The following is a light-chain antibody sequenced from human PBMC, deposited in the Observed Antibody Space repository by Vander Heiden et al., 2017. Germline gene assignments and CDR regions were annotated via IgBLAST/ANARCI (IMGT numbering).Light chain of an antibody. CDR1: QSISSW. Sequence: DIQMTQSPSTLSASVGDRVTITCRASQSISSWLAWYQQKPGKAPKLLIYDASSLESGVTSRFSGSGYGKEFTLTIRSRQPDDFATYSCQQYNSYSAWTFGQGAKVEIK. J-gene: IGKJ1*01. CDR2: DAS. CDR3: QQYNSYSAWT. V-gene: IGKV1-5*01.